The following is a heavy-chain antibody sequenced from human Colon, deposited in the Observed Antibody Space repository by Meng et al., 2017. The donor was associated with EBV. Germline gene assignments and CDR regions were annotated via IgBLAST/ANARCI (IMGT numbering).Heavy chain of an antibody. J-gene: IGHJ5*02. Sequence: SDFGLLQPPQSLSLPCAVSCDPISIGDHSWTWNRQTPGLGLEWIGYIYHGATTYNPSLKSRVTISVDNSKNHFSLRLTSVTAADTALYYCARGPYCGGDCYWFDPWGQGTLVTVSS. V-gene: IGHV4-30-2*01. CDR2: IYHGATT. D-gene: IGHD2-21*02. CDR1: CDPISIGDHS. CDR3: ARGPYCGGDCYWFDP.